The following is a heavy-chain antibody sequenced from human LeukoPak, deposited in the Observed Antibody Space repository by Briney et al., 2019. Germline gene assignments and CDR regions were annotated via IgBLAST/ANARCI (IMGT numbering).Heavy chain of an antibody. Sequence: GGSLRLSCAASGFTFSSFAMSWVRQAPGKGLEWVSVIYSGGSKYYADSVKGRFTISRDNSKNTLYLQMNSLRAEDTAVYYCAKDKTPVGMDVWGKGTTVTVSS. J-gene: IGHJ6*03. CDR3: AKDKTPVGMDV. D-gene: IGHD2-15*01. CDR2: IYSGGSK. V-gene: IGHV3-66*02. CDR1: GFTFSSFA.